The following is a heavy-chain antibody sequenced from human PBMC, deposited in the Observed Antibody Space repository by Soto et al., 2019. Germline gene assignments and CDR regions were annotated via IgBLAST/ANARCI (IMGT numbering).Heavy chain of an antibody. D-gene: IGHD2-21*01. V-gene: IGHV3-48*01. J-gene: IGHJ4*02. CDR3: ARGAHSDLDY. Sequence: EVQLVESGGGLVQPGGSLRLSCAASGFTFSSYSMNWVRQSPGKGLEWLSHISGSSSSTYYADSVRGRFIISRDNAMNALYLQMNSLRAEATAVYYCARGAHSDLDYWGQGTLVTVSS. CDR1: GFTFSSYS. CDR2: ISGSSSST.